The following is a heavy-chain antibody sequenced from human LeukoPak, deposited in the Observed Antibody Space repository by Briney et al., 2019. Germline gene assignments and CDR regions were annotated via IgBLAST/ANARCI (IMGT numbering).Heavy chain of an antibody. J-gene: IGHJ6*02. V-gene: IGHV4-4*02. D-gene: IGHD2-2*02. CDR1: VGSINSGNW. CDR2: IYHNGTP. Sequence: SETLSLTCAVSVGSINSGNWWSWVRQSPGKGLELIGKIYHNGTPNYNPSLKSRVTISADTFKNHFSLKMTSVTAADTAVYYCATAPILRGEGGEHYKYGMDVWGQGTTVIVSS. CDR3: ATAPILRGEGGEHYKYGMDV.